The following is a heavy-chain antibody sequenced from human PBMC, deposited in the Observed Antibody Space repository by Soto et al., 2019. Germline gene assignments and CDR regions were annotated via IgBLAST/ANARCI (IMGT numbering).Heavy chain of an antibody. D-gene: IGHD3-9*01. Sequence: SETLSLTCAVSGYSISSSNWWGWIRQPPGKGLEWIGYIYYSGTTYYNPSLKSRVTMSVDTSKNQFSLNLNSVTAADTAVYYCAREGEYFDILSGSYHGMDVWGQGTTVT. V-gene: IGHV4-28*03. CDR1: GYSISSSNW. J-gene: IGHJ6*02. CDR3: AREGEYFDILSGSYHGMDV. CDR2: IYYSGTT.